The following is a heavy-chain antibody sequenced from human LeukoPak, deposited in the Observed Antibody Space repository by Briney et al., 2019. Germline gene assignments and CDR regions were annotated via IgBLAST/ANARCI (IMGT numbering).Heavy chain of an antibody. J-gene: IGHJ4*02. CDR2: IIPILGIA. D-gene: IGHD3-3*01. V-gene: IGHV1-69*02. CDR1: GGTFSSYT. Sequence: SVKVSCKAAGGTFSSYTISWVRQAPGQGLEWMGRIIPILGIANYAQKFQGRVTITADKSTSTAYMELSSLRSEDTAVYYCARSGYQWRFFDYWGQGTLVTVSS. CDR3: ARSGYQWRFFDY.